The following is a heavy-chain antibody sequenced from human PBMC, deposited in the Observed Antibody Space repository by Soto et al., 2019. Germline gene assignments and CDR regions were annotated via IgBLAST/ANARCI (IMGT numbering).Heavy chain of an antibody. D-gene: IGHD1-26*01. Sequence: SEALSLTCPVSGGSVSSDYWSWVRDPRGKGLEWIVYIYYSGSTNYNPSLKSRVTISVDTSKNQFSLKLSSVTAADTAVYYCARDLGERWELRHPNDAFDIWGQGTMVTVSS. V-gene: IGHV4-59*02. CDR2: IYYSGST. CDR3: ARDLGERWELRHPNDAFDI. CDR1: GGSVSSDY. J-gene: IGHJ3*02.